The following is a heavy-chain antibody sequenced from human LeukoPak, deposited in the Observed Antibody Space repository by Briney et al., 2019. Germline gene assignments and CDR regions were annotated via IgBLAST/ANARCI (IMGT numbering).Heavy chain of an antibody. J-gene: IGHJ6*03. V-gene: IGHV3-23*01. Sequence: GGSLRLSCAASGFTFSSYAMSWVRQAPGKGLEWVSTISTSGGSTYYADSVKGRFTISRDNSKNTLYLQMNSLRAEDTAVYYCAGVATLHPYYYYYMDVWGKGTTVTVSS. D-gene: IGHD5-12*01. CDR3: AGVATLHPYYYYYMDV. CDR2: ISTSGGST. CDR1: GFTFSSYA.